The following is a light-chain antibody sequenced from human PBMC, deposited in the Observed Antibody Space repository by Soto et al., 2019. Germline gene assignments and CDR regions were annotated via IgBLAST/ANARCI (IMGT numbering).Light chain of an antibody. J-gene: IGKJ4*01. V-gene: IGKV4-1*01. CDR1: LSLVFNARDY. CDR2: WAS. CDR3: QQYFTTPLT. Sequence: IMMTPSPESLTLSLGDRATLSCKSNLSLVFNARDYLAWYQQKSGRPPKLLLYWASKRESGIPDRFVGSGSGTSFTLTIITLQSEDVAVYYCQQYFTTPLTFGGGTRLEIK.